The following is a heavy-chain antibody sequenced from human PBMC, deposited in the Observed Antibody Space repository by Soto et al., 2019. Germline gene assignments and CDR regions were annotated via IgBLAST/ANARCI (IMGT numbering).Heavy chain of an antibody. CDR3: ARSYYDFWSGYGGGAFDI. V-gene: IGHV5-10-1*01. D-gene: IGHD3-3*01. Sequence: GESLKISCKGSGYSFTSYWISWVRQMPGKGLEWMGRIDPSDSYTNYSPSFQGHVTISADKSISTAYLQWSSLKASDIAMYYCARSYYDFWSGYGGGAFDIWGQGTMVTVSS. J-gene: IGHJ3*02. CDR2: IDPSDSYT. CDR1: GYSFTSYW.